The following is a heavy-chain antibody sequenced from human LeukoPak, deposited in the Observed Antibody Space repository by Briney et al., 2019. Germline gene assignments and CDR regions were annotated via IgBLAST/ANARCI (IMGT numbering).Heavy chain of an antibody. CDR2: ISSSSSYI. CDR1: GFTFSSYS. V-gene: IGHV3-21*01. CDR3: ARARPYSGSPLGDFDY. Sequence: GGSLRLSCAASGFTFSSYSMNWVRQAPGRGLEWVSSISSSSSYIYYADSVKGRFTISRDNAKNSLYLQMNSLRAEDTAVYYCARARPYSGSPLGDFDYWGQGTLVTVSS. D-gene: IGHD1-26*01. J-gene: IGHJ4*02.